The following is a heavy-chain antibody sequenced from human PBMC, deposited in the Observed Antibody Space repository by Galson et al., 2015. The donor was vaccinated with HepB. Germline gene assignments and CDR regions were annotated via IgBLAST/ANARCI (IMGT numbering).Heavy chain of an antibody. Sequence: SLRLSCAASGFTFSSYAMHWVRQAPGKGLEWVAVISYDGSNKYYADSVKGRFTISRDNSKNTLYLQMNSLRAEDTAVYYCARDSGGVVTASYGNYYYGMDVWGQGTTVTVSS. CDR2: ISYDGSNK. CDR3: ARDSGGVVTASYGNYYYGMDV. D-gene: IGHD2-21*02. V-gene: IGHV3-30-3*01. J-gene: IGHJ6*02. CDR1: GFTFSSYA.